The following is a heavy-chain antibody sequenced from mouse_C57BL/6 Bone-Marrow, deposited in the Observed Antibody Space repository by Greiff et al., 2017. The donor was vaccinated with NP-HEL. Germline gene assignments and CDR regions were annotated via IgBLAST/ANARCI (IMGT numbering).Heavy chain of an antibody. CDR2: ISYDGSN. J-gene: IGHJ2*02. D-gene: IGHD2-1*01. V-gene: IGHV3-6*01. CDR3: ARVNYTHPSFDY. CDR1: GYSITSGYY. Sequence: DVKLQESGPGLVKPSQSLSLTCSVTGYSITSGYYWNWIRQFPGNKLEWMGYISYDGSNNYNPSLKNRIPLTLDTSKNQFFLKLNSVTTDDTAKYYGARVNYTHPSFDYWGQGTSLTVSS.